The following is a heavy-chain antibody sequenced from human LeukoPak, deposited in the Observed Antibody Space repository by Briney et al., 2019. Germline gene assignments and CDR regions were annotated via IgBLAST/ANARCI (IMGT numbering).Heavy chain of an antibody. CDR1: GGSISSGGYY. J-gene: IGHJ5*02. CDR2: IYYSGST. V-gene: IGHV4-31*03. Sequence: SQTLSLTCTVSGGSISSGGYYWSWIRQHPGKGLEWIGYIYYSGSTYYNPSLKSRVTISVDTSKNQFSLKLSSVTAADTAVYYCARGSSGGSCFNCPAYSWFDPWGQGTLVTVSS. D-gene: IGHD2-15*01. CDR3: ARGSSGGSCFNCPAYSWFDP.